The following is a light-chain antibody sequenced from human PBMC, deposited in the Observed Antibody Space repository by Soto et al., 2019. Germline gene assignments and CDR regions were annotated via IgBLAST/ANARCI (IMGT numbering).Light chain of an antibody. J-gene: IGLJ3*02. CDR3: CSYAGSSTWV. CDR1: SSDVGSYNL. CDR2: EGS. V-gene: IGLV2-23*01. Sequence: QSVLTQPASVSGSPGQSITISCTGTSSDVGSYNLVSWYQQHPGKAPKLMIYEGSKRPSGLSNRFSGSKSGNTASLTISGLQADDEADYYCCSYAGSSTWVFGGGTKVTVL.